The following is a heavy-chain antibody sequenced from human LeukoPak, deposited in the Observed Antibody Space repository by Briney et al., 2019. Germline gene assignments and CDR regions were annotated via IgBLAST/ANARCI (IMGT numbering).Heavy chain of an antibody. Sequence: GGSLRLSCAASGFTFSSYGMHWVRQAPGKGLEWVAVIWYDGGNKYYADSVKGRFTISRDNSKNTLYLQMNSLRAEDTAVYYCARSPNYGSGTIPPLDYWGQGTLVTVSS. J-gene: IGHJ4*02. CDR2: IWYDGGNK. CDR3: ARSPNYGSGTIPPLDY. V-gene: IGHV3-33*01. CDR1: GFTFSSYG. D-gene: IGHD3-10*01.